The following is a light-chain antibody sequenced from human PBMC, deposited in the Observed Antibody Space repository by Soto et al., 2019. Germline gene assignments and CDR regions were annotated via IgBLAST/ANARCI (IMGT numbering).Light chain of an antibody. CDR3: QQYSRYSSYT. CDR2: KAS. Sequence: DIQMTQSPSTLSASVGDRVTITCRASQSISRWLAWYLPKPGKAPQLLIYKASNLQDGVPSRFSGSGSGTEFTLTISSLQPYDFATYYFQQYSRYSSYTFGQGTKLEIK. CDR1: QSISRW. J-gene: IGKJ2*01. V-gene: IGKV1-5*03.